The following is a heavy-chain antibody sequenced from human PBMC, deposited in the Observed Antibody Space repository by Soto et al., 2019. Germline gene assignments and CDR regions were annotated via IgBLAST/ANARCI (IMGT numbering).Heavy chain of an antibody. CDR2: ISYDGSNK. V-gene: IGHV3-30-3*01. CDR1: GFTFSSYA. CDR3: AGTVVVVTAKGIDY. D-gene: IGHD2-21*02. J-gene: IGHJ4*02. Sequence: GGSLRLSCAASGFTFSSYAMHWVRQAPGKGLEWVAVISYDGSNKYYADSVKGRFTISRDNSKNTLYLQMNSLRAEDTAVYYCAGTVVVVTAKGIDYWGQGTLVTVSS.